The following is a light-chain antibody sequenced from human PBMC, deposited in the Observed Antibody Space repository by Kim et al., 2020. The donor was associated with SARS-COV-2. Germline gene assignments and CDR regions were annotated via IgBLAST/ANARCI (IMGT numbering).Light chain of an antibody. Sequence: RVTGDCTGTRSNIGAGSETHWYKHIPGTATKLLIYANNNRPSGVADRFSCSKSGTSASLAITGLQAEDEAQYYCQYYDRSLSDVVFGGGTQLTVL. CDR2: ANN. CDR3: QYYDRSLSDVV. J-gene: IGLJ2*01. V-gene: IGLV1-40*01. CDR1: RSNIGAGSE.